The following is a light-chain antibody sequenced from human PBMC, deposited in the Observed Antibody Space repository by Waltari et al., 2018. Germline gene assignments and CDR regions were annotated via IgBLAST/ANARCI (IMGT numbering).Light chain of an antibody. J-gene: IGLJ2*01. V-gene: IGLV2-14*01. CDR1: STAVGRHNY. Sequence: QSALTQPAPVSGSPGQSITISCPGTSTAVGRHNYIPCYHQSPGKAPPLIIYEVTQRPSGISTRFSGSKSGNTASLTISGLQAEDEADYFCNSHSTTTPVVFGGGTKVTVL. CDR2: EVT. CDR3: NSHSTTTPVV.